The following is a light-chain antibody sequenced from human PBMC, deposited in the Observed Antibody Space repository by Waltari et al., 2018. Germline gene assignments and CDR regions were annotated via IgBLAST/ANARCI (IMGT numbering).Light chain of an antibody. CDR3: GTWDSSLSGAV. CDR1: SSNIGNNY. J-gene: IGLJ7*01. V-gene: IGLV1-51*02. CDR2: ENH. Sequence: QSVLTQPPSVSAAPGQRVTISCSVGSSNIGNNYVSWYRQFPGTAPKLLIYENHERPSGIPGRFAGSKSGPSATPDITGLQAGDEADYYCGTWDSSLSGAVFGGGTHLTVL.